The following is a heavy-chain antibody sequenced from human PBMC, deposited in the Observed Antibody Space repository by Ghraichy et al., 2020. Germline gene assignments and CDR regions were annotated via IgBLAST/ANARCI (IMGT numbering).Heavy chain of an antibody. D-gene: IGHD4-17*01. V-gene: IGHV4-34*01. Sequence: SETLSLTCAVYGGSFSGYYWSWIRQPPGKGLEWIGEINHSGRTNYHPSRKSRFTISVDTSKNQISLKLSSVTAADTAVYYCARGPKSYYGDHPAVFDIWGQGTMVTVSS. CDR1: GGSFSGYY. CDR3: ARGPKSYYGDHPAVFDI. CDR2: INHSGRT. J-gene: IGHJ3*02.